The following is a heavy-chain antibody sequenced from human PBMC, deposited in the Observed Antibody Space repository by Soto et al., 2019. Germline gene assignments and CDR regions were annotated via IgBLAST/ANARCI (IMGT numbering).Heavy chain of an antibody. D-gene: IGHD2-2*01. CDR1: GFTFSSYD. V-gene: IGHV3-13*01. Sequence: GGSLRLSCAASGFTFSSYDMHWVRQATGKGLEWVSAIGTAGDTYYPGSVKGRFTISRENAKNSLYLQMNSLRAGDTAVYYCARGGGYCSSTSCYPNDAFDIWGQGTMVTVSS. J-gene: IGHJ3*02. CDR2: IGTAGDT. CDR3: ARGGGYCSSTSCYPNDAFDI.